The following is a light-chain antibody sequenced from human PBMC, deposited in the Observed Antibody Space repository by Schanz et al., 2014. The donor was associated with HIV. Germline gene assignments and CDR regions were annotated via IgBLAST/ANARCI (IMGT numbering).Light chain of an antibody. V-gene: IGLV1-44*01. J-gene: IGLJ3*02. CDR1: RSNIGRNT. Sequence: QSVLTQPPSASGTPGQRVTISCSGSRSNIGRNTVNWYQQLPRTAPKLLIYSNNQRPSGVPDRFSGSKSGTSASLAISGLQSADEADYYCAAWDDSLNGRVFGGGTKLTVL. CDR2: SNN. CDR3: AAWDDSLNGRV.